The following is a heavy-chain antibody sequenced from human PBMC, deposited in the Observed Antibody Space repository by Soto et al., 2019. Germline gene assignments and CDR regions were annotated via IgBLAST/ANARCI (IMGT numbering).Heavy chain of an antibody. D-gene: IGHD1-26*01. CDR3: ARGDAVGALYYYYYGMDV. Sequence: QVQLVQSGAEVKKPGASVKVSCKASGYTFTSYYMHWVRQAPGQGLEWMGIINPRGGSTSYAQKFQGRVTITRDTSTSTAYKELSSLRSEDTAVYYCARGDAVGALYYYYYGMDVWGQGTTVTVSS. CDR1: GYTFTSYY. J-gene: IGHJ6*02. CDR2: INPRGGST. V-gene: IGHV1-46*01.